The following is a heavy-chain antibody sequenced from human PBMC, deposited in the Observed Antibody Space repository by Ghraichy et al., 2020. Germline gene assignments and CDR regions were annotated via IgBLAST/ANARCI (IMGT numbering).Heavy chain of an antibody. CDR3: ATTYNWNSDY. CDR1: GYSFTRHW. CDR2: IDPSDSQT. J-gene: IGHJ4*02. Sequence: TCRGSGYSFTRHWITWVRQMPGKGLEWMGTIDPSDSQTNYSPSFQGHVSISTDNSLSTAYLQWSSLKASDTAMYYCATTYNWNSDYWGQGTLVTVSS. V-gene: IGHV5-10-1*01. D-gene: IGHD1-7*01.